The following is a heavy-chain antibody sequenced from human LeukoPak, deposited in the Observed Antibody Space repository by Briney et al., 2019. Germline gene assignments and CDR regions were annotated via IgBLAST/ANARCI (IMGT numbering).Heavy chain of an antibody. Sequence: GGSLRLSCAASGFTFSTYAMSWVRQAPGKGLEWVSAISGSGDSTHYADSVKGRFTISRDNSKNTLYLQMNSLRVEDTAVYYCAKDRSGSYQYAFDIWGQGTMVTVSS. J-gene: IGHJ3*02. CDR1: GFTFSTYA. D-gene: IGHD1-26*01. CDR2: ISGSGDST. V-gene: IGHV3-23*01. CDR3: AKDRSGSYQYAFDI.